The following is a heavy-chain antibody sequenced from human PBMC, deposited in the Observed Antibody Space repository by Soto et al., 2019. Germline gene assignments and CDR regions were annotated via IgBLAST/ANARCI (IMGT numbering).Heavy chain of an antibody. J-gene: IGHJ4*02. Sequence: QVQLVESGGGVVQPGRSLGLSCAASGFTFSSYGMHWVRQAPGNGLEWLAIIWYDGTNEDYADSVKGRFTISRDNSKNTLYLQMNSLRTEDTAVYYCVRDLGNDSDYWGQGTLVTVSS. CDR1: GFTFSSYG. D-gene: IGHD1-1*01. CDR3: VRDLGNDSDY. V-gene: IGHV3-33*01. CDR2: IWYDGTNE.